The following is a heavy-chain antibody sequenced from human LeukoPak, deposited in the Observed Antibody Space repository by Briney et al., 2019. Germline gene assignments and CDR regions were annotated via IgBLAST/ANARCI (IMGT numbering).Heavy chain of an antibody. CDR3: ARHLMVRGVTPYYFDY. D-gene: IGHD3-10*01. Sequence: SETLSLTCTVSGGSISSYYWSWIRQPAGKGLEWIGRIYTSGSTNYNPSLKSRVTMSVDTSRNQFSLKLSSVTAADTAVYYCARHLMVRGVTPYYFDYWGQGTLVTVSS. J-gene: IGHJ4*02. CDR2: IYTSGST. V-gene: IGHV4-4*07. CDR1: GGSISSYY.